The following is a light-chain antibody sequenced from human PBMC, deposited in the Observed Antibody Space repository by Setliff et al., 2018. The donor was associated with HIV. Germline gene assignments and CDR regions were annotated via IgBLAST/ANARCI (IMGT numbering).Light chain of an antibody. CDR1: SNDVGAYNT. Sequence: QSVLTQPASVSGSPGQSITISCTGTSNDVGAYNTVYWYQQHPGEAPKLMIYDVSTRPSGVSNRFSGSKSGNTASLTISGLQTEDEADYYCRSYTSSSTDVFGTGTKVTVL. CDR3: RSYTSSSTDV. CDR2: DVS. V-gene: IGLV2-14*01. J-gene: IGLJ1*01.